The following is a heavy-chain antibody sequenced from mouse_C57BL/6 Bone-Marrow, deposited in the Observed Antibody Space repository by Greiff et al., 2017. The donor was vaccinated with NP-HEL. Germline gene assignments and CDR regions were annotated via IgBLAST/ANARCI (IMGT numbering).Heavy chain of an antibody. CDR1: GYTFTDYY. J-gene: IGHJ3*01. Sequence: VQLQQSGPELVKPGASVKISCKASGYTFTDYYMNWVKQSHGKSLEWIGDINPNNGGTSYNQKFKGKATLTVDKSSSTAYMELRSLTSEDSAVYYCARLMGWLLLAYWGQGTLVTVSA. CDR2: INPNNGGT. D-gene: IGHD2-3*01. CDR3: ARLMGWLLLAY. V-gene: IGHV1-26*01.